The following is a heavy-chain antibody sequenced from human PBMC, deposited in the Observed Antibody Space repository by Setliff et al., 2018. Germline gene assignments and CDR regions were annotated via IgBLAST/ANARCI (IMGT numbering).Heavy chain of an antibody. Sequence: KASETLSLTCNVSGVSLSGHYWTWIRQPPGKGLEWVGYISHRGSTNYSPSLKSRATLSVDTSKNQFSLKLTSVTAADTAVYFCARGGRDSYGRGHAFDMWGQGTMVTVS. CDR1: GVSLSGHY. J-gene: IGHJ3*02. V-gene: IGHV4-59*11. CDR2: ISHRGST. D-gene: IGHD5-18*01. CDR3: ARGGRDSYGRGHAFDM.